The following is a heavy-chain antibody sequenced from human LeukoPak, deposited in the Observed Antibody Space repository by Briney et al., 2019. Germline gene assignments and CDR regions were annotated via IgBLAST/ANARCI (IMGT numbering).Heavy chain of an antibody. V-gene: IGHV1-24*01. J-gene: IGHJ4*02. CDR2: FDPEDGET. Sequence: ASVKVSCKVSGYTLTELSMRWVRQAPGKGLEWMGGFDPEDGETIYAQKFQGRVTMTEDTSTDTAYMELSSLRSEDTAVYYCATAVVTPRGLDYWGQGTLVTVSS. D-gene: IGHD4-23*01. CDR1: GYTLTELS. CDR3: ATAVVTPRGLDY.